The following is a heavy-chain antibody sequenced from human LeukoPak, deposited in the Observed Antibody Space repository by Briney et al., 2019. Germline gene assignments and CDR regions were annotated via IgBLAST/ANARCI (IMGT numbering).Heavy chain of an antibody. CDR1: GFTFSSYA. Sequence: GGSLRLSCAASGFTFSSYAMSWVRQAPGKGLEWVSAISGSGGSTYYADSVKGRFTISRDNSKNTLYLQMNSLRAEDTAVYYCAKVGRTTTVIAARDYYYFDYWGQGTLVTVSS. J-gene: IGHJ4*02. V-gene: IGHV3-23*01. CDR3: AKVGRTTTVIAARDYYYFDY. CDR2: ISGSGGST. D-gene: IGHD6-6*01.